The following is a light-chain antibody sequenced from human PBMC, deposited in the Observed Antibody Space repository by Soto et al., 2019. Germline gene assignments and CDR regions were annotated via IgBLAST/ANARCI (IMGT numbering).Light chain of an antibody. J-gene: IGKJ4*01. V-gene: IGKV3-11*01. Sequence: EVVLTQSPATLSLSPGERATLSCRASESIGNYLAWYQQKLGQAPKLLIYDASHRAIGIPDRFSGDGSGIDFTLPISSLETEDFAVYYCQWRSDWPPRLTFGGGTKVEIK. CDR3: QWRSDWPPRLT. CDR1: ESIGNY. CDR2: DAS.